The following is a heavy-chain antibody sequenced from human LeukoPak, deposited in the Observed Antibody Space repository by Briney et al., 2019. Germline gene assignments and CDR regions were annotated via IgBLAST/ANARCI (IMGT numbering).Heavy chain of an antibody. Sequence: PGGSLRLSCAASGFTFSNYGMSWVRQAPGKGLEWVASIKQDGSEKFYVDSVKGRFTISRDNAKNSLYLQMNSLRAEDTAVYYCTRDRPPRGWSGSHYYYYGMDVWGQGTTVTVSS. CDR3: TRDRPPRGWSGSHYYYYGMDV. V-gene: IGHV3-7*01. J-gene: IGHJ6*02. CDR2: IKQDGSEK. CDR1: GFTFSNYG. D-gene: IGHD3-3*01.